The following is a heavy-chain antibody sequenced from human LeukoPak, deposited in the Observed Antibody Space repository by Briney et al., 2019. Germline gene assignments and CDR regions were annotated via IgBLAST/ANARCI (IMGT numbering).Heavy chain of an antibody. Sequence: GGSLRLSCAASGFTFSSYWMSWVRQAPGKGLEWVANIKQDGSEKYYVDSVKGRFTISRDNAKNSLYLQMNSLRAEDTAVYYCAREGRSIFGVALDAFDIWGQGTMVTVS. CDR3: AREGRSIFGVALDAFDI. CDR2: IKQDGSEK. V-gene: IGHV3-7*01. D-gene: IGHD3-3*02. J-gene: IGHJ3*02. CDR1: GFTFSSYW.